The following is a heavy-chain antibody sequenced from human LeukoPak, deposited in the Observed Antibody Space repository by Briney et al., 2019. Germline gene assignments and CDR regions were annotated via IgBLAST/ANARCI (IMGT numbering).Heavy chain of an antibody. D-gene: IGHD2-21*02. Sequence: GASVKVSCKASGYTFTSYGISWVRQAPGQGLEWMGWISAYNGNTNYAQKLQGRVTMTTDTSTSTAYMELRSLRSDDTAVYYCARGGPTPRNVVVAAREYLQHWGQGSLVTVSS. CDR2: ISAYNGNT. CDR3: ARGGPTPRNVVVAAREYLQH. V-gene: IGHV1-18*01. CDR1: GYTFTSYG. J-gene: IGHJ1*01.